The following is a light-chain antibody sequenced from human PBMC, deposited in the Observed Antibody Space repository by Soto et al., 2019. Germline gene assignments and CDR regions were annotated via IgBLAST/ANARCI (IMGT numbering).Light chain of an antibody. CDR1: SGSFSTTYY. V-gene: IGLV8-61*01. CDR3: MLYMGGGLVV. J-gene: IGLJ2*01. Sequence: QSVVTQEPSFSVSPGGTVTLTCGFTSGSFSTTYYPSWYQQTPGQAPRTLIYSTNIRSSGVPDRFSGSILGNKAALTITGAQADDESDYHCMLYMGGGLVVFGGGTKVTVL. CDR2: STN.